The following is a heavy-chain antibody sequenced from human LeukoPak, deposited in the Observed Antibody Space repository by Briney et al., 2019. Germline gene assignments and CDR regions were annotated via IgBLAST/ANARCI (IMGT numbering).Heavy chain of an antibody. CDR3: ATDIRVTGDH. Sequence: GGSLRLSCAASGFTFSNYGMHWVRQAPGKGLEWVALISYDGSKEVFADSVKGRFTISRDNSENTVSLQLNNLRPEDTAVYYCATDIRVTGDHWGQGTLVTVSS. D-gene: IGHD2-21*02. CDR1: GFTFSNYG. CDR2: ISYDGSKE. V-gene: IGHV3-30*03. J-gene: IGHJ4*02.